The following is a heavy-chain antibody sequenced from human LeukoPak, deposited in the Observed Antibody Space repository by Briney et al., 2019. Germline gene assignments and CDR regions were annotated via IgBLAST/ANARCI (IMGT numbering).Heavy chain of an antibody. CDR2: MNPKTGNT. V-gene: IGHV1-8*03. D-gene: IGHD2-2*01. J-gene: IGHJ4*02. CDR3: TRGLPRDGLVVIAAANEY. Sequence: GASVKVSCKASGYTSSSYDINWVRQAAGQGLEWMGWMNPKTGNTGFSQKFQGRVTITRDTSISTAYMELSRLTSEDTGVYYCTRGLPRDGLVVIAAANEYWGQGSLVTVSS. CDR1: GYTSSSYD.